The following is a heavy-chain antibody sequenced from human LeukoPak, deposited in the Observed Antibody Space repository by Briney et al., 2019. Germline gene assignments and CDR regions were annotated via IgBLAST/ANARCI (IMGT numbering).Heavy chain of an antibody. V-gene: IGHV4-34*01. Sequence: PGVSLRLSCAASGFTFSSYAMSWVRQAPGKGLEWIGEINHSGSTNYNPSLKSRVTISVDTSKNQFSLKLSSVTAADTAVYYCARGGTAYYDILTGYYPNSFYYGMDVWGQGTTVTVSS. CDR2: INHSGST. J-gene: IGHJ6*02. CDR3: ARGGTAYYDILTGYYPNSFYYGMDV. CDR1: GFTFSSYA. D-gene: IGHD3-9*01.